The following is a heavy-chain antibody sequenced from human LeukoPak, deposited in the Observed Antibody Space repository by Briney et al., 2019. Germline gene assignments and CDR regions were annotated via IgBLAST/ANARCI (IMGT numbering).Heavy chain of an antibody. D-gene: IGHD2-2*01. Sequence: GGSLRLSCAASGFTFSSYAMSWVRQAPGKGLEWVSAISGSGGSTYYADSVKGRFTISRDNSKSTLYLQMNSLRAEDTAVYYCAKVPAGIVVVPAAHYYFDYWGQGTLVTVSS. CDR1: GFTFSSYA. CDR3: AKVPAGIVVVPAAHYYFDY. V-gene: IGHV3-23*01. CDR2: ISGSGGST. J-gene: IGHJ4*02.